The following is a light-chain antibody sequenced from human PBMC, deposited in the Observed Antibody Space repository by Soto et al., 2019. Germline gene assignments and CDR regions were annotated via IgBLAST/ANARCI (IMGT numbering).Light chain of an antibody. J-gene: IGKJ4*01. CDR1: QSITSH. CDR2: AAS. CDR3: QQSHSAPLT. V-gene: IGKV1-39*01. Sequence: QMTQSPSSLFASVGDRVTITCRSSQSITSHLNWYQQKVGQSPKLLIYAASTLQSGVPPRFSGSGSGTEFTLTISSLQREDFATYYCQQSHSAPLTFGGGTKVEIK.